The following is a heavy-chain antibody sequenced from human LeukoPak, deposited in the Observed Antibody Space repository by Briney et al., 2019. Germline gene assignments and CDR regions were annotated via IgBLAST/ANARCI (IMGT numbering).Heavy chain of an antibody. CDR2: ISGSGGST. J-gene: IGHJ4*02. V-gene: IGHV3-23*01. Sequence: GGSLRLSCAASGFTFSSYAMSWVRQAPGKGLEWVSAISGSGGSTYYADSVKGRFTISRDNSKNTLYLQMNSLRAEDMAVYYCASGDMITPYYFDYWGQGTLVTVSS. D-gene: IGHD3-16*01. CDR3: ASGDMITPYYFDY. CDR1: GFTFSSYA.